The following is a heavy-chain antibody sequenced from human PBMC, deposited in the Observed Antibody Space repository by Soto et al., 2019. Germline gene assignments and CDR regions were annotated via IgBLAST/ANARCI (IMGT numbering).Heavy chain of an antibody. CDR1: GYTFTSYG. CDR2: ISAYNGNT. V-gene: IGHV1-18*01. CDR3: ARDRHTPVTTKPIHRYNWFDP. Sequence: ASVKVSCKASGYTFTSYGISWVRQAPGQGLEWMGWISAYNGNTNYAQKLQGRVTMTTDTSTSTAYMELRSLRSDDTAVYYCARDRHTPVTTKPIHRYNWFDPWGQGTLVTVSS. D-gene: IGHD4-17*01. J-gene: IGHJ5*02.